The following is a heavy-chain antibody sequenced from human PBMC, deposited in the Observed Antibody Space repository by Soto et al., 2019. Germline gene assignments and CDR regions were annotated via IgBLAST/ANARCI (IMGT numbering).Heavy chain of an antibody. CDR2: IYRNGDT. CDR3: ARESGGGAFDI. CDR1: GFTVSNNY. V-gene: IGHV3-66*01. Sequence: PGGSLRLSFAASGFTVSNNYMSWVRQAPGKGLEWVSVIYRNGDTYYADSVKGRLTISRDNSKNTLYLQMNSLRAEDTAVYYCARESGGGAFDIWGQGKMVTVSS. J-gene: IGHJ3*02. D-gene: IGHD3-10*01.